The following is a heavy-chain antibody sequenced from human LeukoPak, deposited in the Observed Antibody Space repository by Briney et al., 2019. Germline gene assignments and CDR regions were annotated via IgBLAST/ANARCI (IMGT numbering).Heavy chain of an antibody. Sequence: SETLSLTCTVSGGSISSSSYYWGWIRQPPGKGLEWIGSIYYSGSTYYNPSLKSRVTISVDTSKNQFSLKVSSVTAADTAVYYCASRVYGLGCFNYWGQGTLVTVSS. CDR2: IYYSGST. J-gene: IGHJ4*01. CDR1: GGSISSSSYY. CDR3: ASRVYGLGCFNY. D-gene: IGHD3-10*01. V-gene: IGHV4-39*01.